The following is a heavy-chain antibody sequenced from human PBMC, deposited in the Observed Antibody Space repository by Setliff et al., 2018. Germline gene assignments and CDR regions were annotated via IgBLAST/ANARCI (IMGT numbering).Heavy chain of an antibody. CDR2: VSGSGGST. V-gene: IGHV3-23*01. Sequence: GGSMRLSCAASGFTFSTYSFNWVRQAPGKGLEWVSAVSGSGGSTYYGNSVKGRFTISRDNSKNTLYLQMNSLRAEDTAVYYGAKDFRDLGYSDYWGQGTLVTVSS. CDR3: AKDFRDLGYSDY. J-gene: IGHJ4*02. CDR1: GFTFSTYS.